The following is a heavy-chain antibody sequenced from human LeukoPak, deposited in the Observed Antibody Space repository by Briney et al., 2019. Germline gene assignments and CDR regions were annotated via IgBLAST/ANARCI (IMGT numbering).Heavy chain of an antibody. D-gene: IGHD3-3*01. V-gene: IGHV4-4*02. Sequence: SETLSLTCAVSGGSLSSSNWWSGVRRPPGKGLEGIGEIYHSGSTNYNPSLKRRVTISVDTSKNQFSLKLSSVTAADTAVYYCARGRQGPYYDFWSGYYGGTIFDYWGQGTLVTVSS. CDR2: IYHSGST. CDR1: GGSLSSSNW. J-gene: IGHJ4*02. CDR3: ARGRQGPYYDFWSGYYGGTIFDY.